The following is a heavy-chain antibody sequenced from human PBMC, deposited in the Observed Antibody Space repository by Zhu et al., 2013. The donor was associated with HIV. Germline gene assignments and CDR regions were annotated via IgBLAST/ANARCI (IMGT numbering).Heavy chain of an antibody. CDR1: GGTFGNYA. D-gene: IGHD2-8*01. CDR3: ARDGARAATLYVFEE. V-gene: IGHV1-69*06. CDR2: IIPMLGSA. Sequence: QVQLVQSGAEVKKPGASVKVSCKASGGTFGNYAVTWLRQARGQGPEWIGGIIPMLGSANYAQQFMGRVTITLDKSTNTAYMELRTLRLEDTAVYYCARDGARAATLYVFEEWGQGTLVTVSS. J-gene: IGHJ4*02.